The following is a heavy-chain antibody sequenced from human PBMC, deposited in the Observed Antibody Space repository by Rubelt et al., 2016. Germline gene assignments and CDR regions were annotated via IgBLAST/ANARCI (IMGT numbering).Heavy chain of an antibody. Sequence: HWVRQAPGKGLEWVAVISYDGTNKYYADSVKGRFTISRDNSKNTLYLQMNSLRAEDTAVYYCARAGDIVVVVAALDYWGQGTLVTVSS. CDR2: ISYDGTNK. D-gene: IGHD2-15*01. V-gene: IGHV3-30*04. J-gene: IGHJ4*02. CDR3: ARAGDIVVVVAALDY.